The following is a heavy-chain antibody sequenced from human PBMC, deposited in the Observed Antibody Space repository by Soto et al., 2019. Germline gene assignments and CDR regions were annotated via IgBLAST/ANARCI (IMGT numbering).Heavy chain of an antibody. V-gene: IGHV3-30*03. CDR3: VRDLLGSGGHFDY. J-gene: IGHJ4*02. CDR2: ISYDGSNT. D-gene: IGHD7-27*01. CDR1: GFTFSSYG. Sequence: QVQLVESGGGVVQPGRSLRLSCAASGFTFSSYGMHWVRQAPGKGLEWVAVISYDGSNTYYADSVKGRFTISRDNSRNTLYLQMNSLRAEDTAVYHCVRDLLGSGGHFDYWGQGTPVTVSS.